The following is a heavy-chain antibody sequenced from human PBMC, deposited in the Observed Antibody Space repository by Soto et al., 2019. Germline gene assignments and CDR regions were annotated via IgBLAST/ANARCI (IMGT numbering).Heavy chain of an antibody. V-gene: IGHV4-34*01. D-gene: IGHD6-6*01. CDR1: GGSFSGYY. Sequence: SETLSLTCAVYGGSFSGYYWTWIRQPPGTGLECIGEINHSGSTNYNPSLKSRVTISLDTSKNQFSLRLISVTAAGTAVYFCVRSSIEPRIFMYPFDYWGLGTLVTVSS. J-gene: IGHJ4*02. CDR3: VRSSIEPRIFMYPFDY. CDR2: INHSGST.